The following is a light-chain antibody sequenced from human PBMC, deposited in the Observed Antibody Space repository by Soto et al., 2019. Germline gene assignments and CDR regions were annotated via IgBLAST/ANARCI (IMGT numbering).Light chain of an antibody. Sequence: DIQLTQSPSFLSASVGYRFTITCRASQGINRFLAWYQQKPGKAPKLLIYAASTLQSGVPSRFSGSGSGTEFTLTIRSLQPDDFATYYCQQLNSYPQLTFGGGTTVDIK. CDR1: QGINRF. CDR3: QQLNSYPQLT. J-gene: IGKJ4*01. V-gene: IGKV1-9*01. CDR2: AAS.